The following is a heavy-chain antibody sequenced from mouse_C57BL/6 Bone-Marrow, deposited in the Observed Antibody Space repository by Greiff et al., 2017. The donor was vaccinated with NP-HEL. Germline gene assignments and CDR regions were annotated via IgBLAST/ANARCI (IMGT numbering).Heavy chain of an antibody. Sequence: DVKLQESGGGLVKPGGSLKLSCAASGFTFSSYAMSWVRQTPEKRLEWVATISDGGSYTYYPDNVKGRFTISRDNAKNNLYLQMSHLKSEDTAMYYCASNWVFAYWGQGTLVTVSA. V-gene: IGHV5-4*03. CDR3: ASNWVFAY. CDR2: ISDGGSYT. J-gene: IGHJ3*01. D-gene: IGHD4-1*01. CDR1: GFTFSSYA.